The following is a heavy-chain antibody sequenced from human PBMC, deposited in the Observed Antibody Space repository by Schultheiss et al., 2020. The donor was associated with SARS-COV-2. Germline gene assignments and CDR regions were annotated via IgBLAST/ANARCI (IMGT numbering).Heavy chain of an antibody. CDR3: ARDTVTTGGYYYGMDV. Sequence: SETLSLTCTVSGGSISSGGYYWSWIRQHPGKGLEWIGYIYYSGSTYYNPSLKSRVTISVDTSKNQFSLKLSSVTAADTAVYYCARDTVTTGGYYYGMDVWGQGTTVTVSS. V-gene: IGHV4-31*03. CDR1: GGSISSGGYY. D-gene: IGHD4-17*01. CDR2: IYYSGST. J-gene: IGHJ6*02.